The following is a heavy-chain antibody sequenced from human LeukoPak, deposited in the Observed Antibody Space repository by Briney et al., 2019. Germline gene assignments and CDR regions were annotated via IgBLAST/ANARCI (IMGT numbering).Heavy chain of an antibody. CDR3: ARNNGMDV. Sequence: PGGSLRLSCAASGFALGSHWMTWVRQVPGRGPEWVANVNRDGSETYYLDSVKGRFTISKDDAKNSLYLQMNSLRAEDTALYHCARNNGMDVWGQGTTVIVSS. V-gene: IGHV3-7*03. CDR1: GFALGSHW. CDR2: VNRDGSET. J-gene: IGHJ6*02.